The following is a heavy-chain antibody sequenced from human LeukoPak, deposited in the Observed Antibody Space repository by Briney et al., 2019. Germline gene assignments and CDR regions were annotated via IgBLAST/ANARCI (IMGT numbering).Heavy chain of an antibody. Sequence: SETLSLTCTVSGGSISSSSYYWGWIRQPPGKGLEWIGSIYYSGSTYYNPSLKSRVTISVDTSKNQFSLKLSSVTAADTAVYYCARGRSYGPSGGYYFDYWGQGTLVTVSS. CDR2: IYYSGST. D-gene: IGHD5-18*01. CDR1: GGSISSSSYY. CDR3: ARGRSYGPSGGYYFDY. V-gene: IGHV4-39*01. J-gene: IGHJ4*02.